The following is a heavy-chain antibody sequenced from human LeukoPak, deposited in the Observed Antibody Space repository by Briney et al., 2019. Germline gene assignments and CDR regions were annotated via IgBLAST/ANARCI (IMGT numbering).Heavy chain of an antibody. CDR3: ARRAYYDSSGYHPTSGYFDL. J-gene: IGHJ2*01. D-gene: IGHD3-22*01. V-gene: IGHV4-4*08. Sequence: SETLSLTYTVSGGSMFSYYWNWIRQPPGKGLEWIGYIYSNGITNYSPSLRSRGTISIATSKNQFSLRLTSVTAADTAIYYCARRAYYDSSGYHPTSGYFDLWGRGTLVTVSS. CDR2: IYSNGIT. CDR1: GGSMFSYY.